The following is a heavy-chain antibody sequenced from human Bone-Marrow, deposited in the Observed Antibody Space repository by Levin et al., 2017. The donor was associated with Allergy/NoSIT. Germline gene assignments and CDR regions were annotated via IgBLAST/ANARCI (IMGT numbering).Heavy chain of an antibody. CDR1: GFTVSNNF. D-gene: IGHD3-10*01. V-gene: IGHV3-53*01. Sequence: GESLKISCAVSGFTVSNNFMNWVRQAPGKGLEWVSLIYSGGGTYYADSVKGRFTISRDSSSNTLYLQMNSLRAEDTAIYYCARGWYGSGAYWGQGTMVTVSS. CDR2: IYSGGGT. J-gene: IGHJ4*02. CDR3: ARGWYGSGAY.